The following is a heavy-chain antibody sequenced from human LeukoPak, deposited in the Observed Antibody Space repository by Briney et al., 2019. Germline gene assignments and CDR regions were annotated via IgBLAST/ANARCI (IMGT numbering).Heavy chain of an antibody. J-gene: IGHJ3*02. CDR2: IYHSGST. V-gene: IGHV4-30-2*01. Sequence: PSETLSLTCAVSGGSISSGGYSWSWIRQPPGKGLEWIGYIYHSGSTYYNPSLKSRVTISVDRSKNQFSLKLSSVTAADTAVYYCARAPLRTDAFDIWGQGTMVTVSS. CDR1: GGSISSGGYS. CDR3: ARAPLRTDAFDI. D-gene: IGHD1/OR15-1a*01.